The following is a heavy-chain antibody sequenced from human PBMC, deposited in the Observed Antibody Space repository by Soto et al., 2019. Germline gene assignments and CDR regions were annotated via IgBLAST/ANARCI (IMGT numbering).Heavy chain of an antibody. V-gene: IGHV6-1*01. CDR1: GDSVSSNSAA. D-gene: IGHD1-1*01. Sequence: SQTLSLTCAISGDSVSSNSAAWNWIRQSPSRGLEWLGRTYYRSKWYNDYAVSVKSRITISPDTSKNQFSLQLNSVTPEDTAVYYCAGTAGPHYYYGMDVWGQGTTVTVSS. CDR3: AGTAGPHYYYGMDV. CDR2: TYYRSKWYN. J-gene: IGHJ6*02.